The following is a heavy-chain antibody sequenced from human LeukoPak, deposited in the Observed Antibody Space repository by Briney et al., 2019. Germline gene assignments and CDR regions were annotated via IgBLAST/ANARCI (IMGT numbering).Heavy chain of an antibody. CDR2: IYHSGST. V-gene: IGHV4-38-2*02. Sequence: SETLSLTCTVSGYSISSGYYWGWIRQPPGKGLEWIGSIYHSGSTYYNPSLKSRVTISVDTSKNQFSPKLSSVTAADTAVYYCARDGAGDYVWGSYRYTSRFDPWGQGTLVTVSS. J-gene: IGHJ5*02. CDR3: ARDGAGDYVWGSYRYTSRFDP. D-gene: IGHD3-16*02. CDR1: GYSISSGYY.